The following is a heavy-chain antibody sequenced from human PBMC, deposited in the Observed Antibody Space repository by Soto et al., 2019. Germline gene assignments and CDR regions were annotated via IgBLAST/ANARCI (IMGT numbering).Heavy chain of an antibody. Sequence: GGSLRLSCAASGFTFSSYAMHWVRQAPGKGLEWVAVISYDGSNKYYADSVKGRFTISRDNSKNTLYLQMNSLRAEDTAVYYCARSGYSLYYYGMDVWGQGTTVTVSS. D-gene: IGHD5-18*01. CDR2: ISYDGSNK. J-gene: IGHJ6*02. CDR1: GFTFSSYA. V-gene: IGHV3-30-3*01. CDR3: ARSGYSLYYYGMDV.